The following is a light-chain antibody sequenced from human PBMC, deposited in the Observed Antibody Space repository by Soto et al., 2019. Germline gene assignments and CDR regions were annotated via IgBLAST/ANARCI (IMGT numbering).Light chain of an antibody. CDR3: QQSYSTPIN. Sequence: DIQMTQSPSSLSASVGDRVTITCRARQSTSTYLNWYQQKPGKAPKRLIYTAASLQSGVPSRFSGIRSGTDFTLTLSSLQPEYFGTYYGQQSYSTPINFCQWTRLEIK. CDR2: TAA. J-gene: IGKJ5*01. V-gene: IGKV1-39*01. CDR1: QSTSTY.